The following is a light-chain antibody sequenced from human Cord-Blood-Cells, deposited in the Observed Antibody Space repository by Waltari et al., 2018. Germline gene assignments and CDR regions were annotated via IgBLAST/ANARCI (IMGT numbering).Light chain of an antibody. CDR2: DAS. CDR1: QSISSW. J-gene: IGKJ1*01. V-gene: IGKV1-5*01. CDR3: KQYNSYRT. Sequence: DIQMTQSPSTLSASVGDRVTITCRASQSISSWLAWYQQKPGKAPKLRIYDASSLESGVPSRFSGSGSGTEFTLTISSLQPDDFATYYCKQYNSYRTFGQGTKVEIK.